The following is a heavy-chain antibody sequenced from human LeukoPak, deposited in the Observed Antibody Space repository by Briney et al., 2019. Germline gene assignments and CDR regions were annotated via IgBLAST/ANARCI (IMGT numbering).Heavy chain of an antibody. CDR3: ARSSSWSGVDY. J-gene: IGHJ4*02. Sequence: SETLSLTCAVYGGSFSGYYWSWIRQPPGKGLEWIGEINHSGSTNYNPSLKSRVTISVDTSKNQFSLKLSSVTAADTAVYYCARSSSWSGVDYWGQGTLVTVSS. CDR2: INHSGST. D-gene: IGHD6-13*01. V-gene: IGHV4-34*01. CDR1: GGSFSGYY.